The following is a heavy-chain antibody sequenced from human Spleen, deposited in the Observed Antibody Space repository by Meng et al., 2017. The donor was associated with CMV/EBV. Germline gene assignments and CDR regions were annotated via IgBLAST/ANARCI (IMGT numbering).Heavy chain of an antibody. V-gene: IGHV3-21*01. CDR2: ISSSSSYI. D-gene: IGHD1-1*01. CDR3: ARDRVQLERRPRWFDP. Sequence: EVQLVGSGGGLAKPGGSLGLACVASGFTFSSYSMNWVRQAPGKGLEWVSSISSSSSYIYYADSVKGRFTISRDNAKNSLYLQMNSLRAEDTAVYYCARDRVQLERRPRWFDPWGQGTLVTVSS. CDR1: GFTFSSYS. J-gene: IGHJ5*02.